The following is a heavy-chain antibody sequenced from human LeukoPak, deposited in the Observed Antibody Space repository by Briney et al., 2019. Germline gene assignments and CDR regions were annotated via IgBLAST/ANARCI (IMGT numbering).Heavy chain of an antibody. CDR3: AGDRSYGNFDY. Sequence: ASVKVSCKASGNTFTSYGISWVRQAPGQGLEWMGWISAYNGNTNYAQKLQGRVTMTTDTSTSTAYMELRSLRSDDTAVYYCAGDRSYGNFDYWGQGTLVTVSS. J-gene: IGHJ4*02. V-gene: IGHV1-18*01. CDR1: GNTFTSYG. D-gene: IGHD5-18*01. CDR2: ISAYNGNT.